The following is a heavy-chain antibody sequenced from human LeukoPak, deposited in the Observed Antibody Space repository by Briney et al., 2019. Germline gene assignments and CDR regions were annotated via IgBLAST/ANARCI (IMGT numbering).Heavy chain of an antibody. D-gene: IGHD5-24*01. V-gene: IGHV4-61*08. CDR2: IYYSGST. Sequence: SETLSLTCTVSGGSISSGDYYWSWIRQPPGKGLEWIGYIYYSGSTNYNPSLKSRVTISVDTSKNQFSLKLSSVTAADTAVYYCARHALEMATIVAGSFDYWGQGTLVTVSS. CDR3: ARHALEMATIVAGSFDY. J-gene: IGHJ4*02. CDR1: GGSISSGDYY.